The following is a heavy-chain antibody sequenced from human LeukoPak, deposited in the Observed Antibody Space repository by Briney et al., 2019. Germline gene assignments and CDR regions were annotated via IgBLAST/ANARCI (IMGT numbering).Heavy chain of an antibody. Sequence: PWVSLRLSVAASGFTVSSNYMSWVRQAPGKGLEGVSVIYSGGSTYYADSVKGRFTISRDNSKNTLYLQMNSLRAEDTAVYYCARDLWFGELFADVWGQGTTVTVSS. V-gene: IGHV3-66*01. D-gene: IGHD3-10*01. CDR1: GFTVSSNY. CDR3: ARDLWFGELFADV. J-gene: IGHJ6*02. CDR2: IYSGGST.